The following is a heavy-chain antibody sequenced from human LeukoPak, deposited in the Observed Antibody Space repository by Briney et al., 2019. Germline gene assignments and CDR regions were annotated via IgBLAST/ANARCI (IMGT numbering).Heavy chain of an antibody. CDR3: ARIIYYSSWSYFDS. D-gene: IGHD6-13*01. V-gene: IGHV2-70*11. Sequence: SGPALVKPTQTLTLTCTFSGFSLSTSGMCVSWIRQPPGKALEWLARIDWDDDKYYSTSLKTRLTISKDTSRNQVVLTMTNMDPVDTATYYCARIIYYSSWSYFDSWGQGTLVTVSS. CDR2: IDWDDDK. CDR1: GFSLSTSGMC. J-gene: IGHJ4*02.